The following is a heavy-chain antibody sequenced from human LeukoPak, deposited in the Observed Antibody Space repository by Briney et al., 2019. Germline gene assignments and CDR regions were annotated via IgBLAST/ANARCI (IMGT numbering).Heavy chain of an antibody. Sequence: GGSLRLSCVASGFTFSNYWMHWVRQPPGKGLVWVSRIYVDGRTTNYADSAKGRFTISRDNAKNTVYLEMSSLSVEDTATYYCIRDFRSADLWGQGTLVTVTS. J-gene: IGHJ5*02. V-gene: IGHV3-74*01. CDR3: IRDFRSADL. CDR1: GFTFSNYW. CDR2: IYVDGRTT.